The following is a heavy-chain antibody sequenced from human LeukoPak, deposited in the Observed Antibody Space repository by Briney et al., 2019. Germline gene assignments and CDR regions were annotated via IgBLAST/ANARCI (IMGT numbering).Heavy chain of an antibody. Sequence: GGSLRLSCAASGFPFSDYWMTWVRQAPGKGLEWVAHINQDGSKEHYMDSVKARFTISRDNAKNSLSLQMNSLRAEDTAVYYCVRDGGVSGYDLLDYWGQGTLVTVSS. CDR2: INQDGSKE. V-gene: IGHV3-7*01. CDR1: GFPFSDYW. J-gene: IGHJ4*02. D-gene: IGHD5-12*01. CDR3: VRDGGVSGYDLLDY.